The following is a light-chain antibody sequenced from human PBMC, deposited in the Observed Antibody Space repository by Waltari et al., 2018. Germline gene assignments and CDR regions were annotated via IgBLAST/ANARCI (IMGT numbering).Light chain of an antibody. Sequence: SYELTQPPSLSVSPGQTASITCSGDKLGDEYASWYQQRPGQSPVVVFYEETKRPSGLPERFSGSRSGNTVTLTISGTQAMDEADYYCQAWDNGFVVFGGGTKLTVL. CDR2: EET. CDR1: KLGDEY. CDR3: QAWDNGFVV. V-gene: IGLV3-1*01. J-gene: IGLJ2*01.